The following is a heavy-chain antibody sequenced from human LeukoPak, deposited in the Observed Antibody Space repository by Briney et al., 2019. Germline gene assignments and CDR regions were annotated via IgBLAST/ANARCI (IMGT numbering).Heavy chain of an antibody. J-gene: IGHJ4*02. CDR1: GGSISGYY. CDR3: ARNEGRTAAGFDY. V-gene: IGHV4-59*01. D-gene: IGHD6-13*01. CDR2: IYYSGST. Sequence: SETLALTCTVSGGSISGYYWSWIRQPPGKGLEWIGYIYYSGSTNYNPSLKSRVTISVDTSKNQFSLKLSSVTAADTAVYYCARNEGRTAAGFDYWGQGTLVTVSS.